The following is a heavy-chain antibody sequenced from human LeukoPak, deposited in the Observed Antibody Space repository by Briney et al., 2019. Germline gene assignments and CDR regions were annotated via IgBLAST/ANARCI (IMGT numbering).Heavy chain of an antibody. V-gene: IGHV4-39*01. Sequence: SETLSLTCTVSGVSISSSNYYWVWIRQPPGKGLEWVGSIYYSGSTYYNPSLKSRVTISGDTSKNQFSLKLSSVTAADTAVYYCALRYFDRDYWGQGTLVTVSS. CDR3: ALRYFDRDY. CDR2: IYYSGST. D-gene: IGHD3-9*01. J-gene: IGHJ4*02. CDR1: GVSISSSNYY.